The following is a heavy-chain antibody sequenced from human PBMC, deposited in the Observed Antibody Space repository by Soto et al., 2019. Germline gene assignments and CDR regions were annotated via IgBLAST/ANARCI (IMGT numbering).Heavy chain of an antibody. V-gene: IGHV3-23*01. CDR3: ARAFGEFDS. Sequence: LRLSCAASGFTFSSYAMSCVRQAPGKGLEWVSAISGSGGSTYYADSVKGRFTISRDNSTNTLYLQMNSLRAEDTAVYYCARAFGEFDSWGQGTLVTVSS. CDR1: GFTFSSYA. CDR2: ISGSGGST. D-gene: IGHD3-10*01. J-gene: IGHJ5*01.